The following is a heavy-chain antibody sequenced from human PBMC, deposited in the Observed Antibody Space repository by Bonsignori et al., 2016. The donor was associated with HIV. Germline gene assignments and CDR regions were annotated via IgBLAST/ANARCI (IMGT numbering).Heavy chain of an antibody. J-gene: IGHJ4*02. D-gene: IGHD2-15*01. V-gene: IGHV4-34*01. CDR2: INHSGST. CDR3: ARAVGHDIVVVVAAPRYFDY. Sequence: SQTLSLTCAVYGGSFSGYYWSWIRQPPGKGLEWIGEINHSGSTNYNPSLKSRVTISVDTSKNQFSLKLSSVTAADTAVYYCARAVGHDIVVVVAAPRYFDYWGQGTLVTVSS. CDR1: GGSFSGYY.